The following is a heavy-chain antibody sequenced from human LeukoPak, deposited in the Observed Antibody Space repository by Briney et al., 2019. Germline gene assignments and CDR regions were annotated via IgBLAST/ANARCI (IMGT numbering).Heavy chain of an antibody. D-gene: IGHD2-15*01. J-gene: IGHJ3*02. CDR3: ARDGGNPDYAFDI. CDR1: GGTFSSYA. V-gene: IGHV1-69*05. CDR2: IIPIFGTA. Sequence: SVKVSCKASGGTFSSYAISWVRQAPGQGLEWMGRIIPIFGTANYAQKFQGRFTITTDESTSTAYMELSSLRSEDTAVYYCARDGGNPDYAFDIWGQGTMVTVSS.